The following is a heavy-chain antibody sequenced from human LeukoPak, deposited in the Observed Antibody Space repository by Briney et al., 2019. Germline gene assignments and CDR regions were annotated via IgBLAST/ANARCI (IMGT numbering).Heavy chain of an antibody. J-gene: IGHJ4*02. V-gene: IGHV1-2*02. CDR3: ARDYDSGGPPLWV. D-gene: IGHD3-22*01. CDR2: INPNSGGA. CDR1: GYTFTDYF. Sequence: GASVKVSCKASGYTFTDYFLHWVRQAPGQGLEWMGWINPNSGGANYAQKFQGRVTMTWDTSISTASMDLSSLTSDDAAVYYCARDYDSGGPPLWVWGQGTLVTVSS.